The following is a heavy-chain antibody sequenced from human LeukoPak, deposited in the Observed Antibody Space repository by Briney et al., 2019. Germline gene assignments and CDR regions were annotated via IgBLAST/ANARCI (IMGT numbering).Heavy chain of an antibody. CDR2: IWYDGSNK. CDR1: GFTFSSYG. J-gene: IGHJ4*02. Sequence: GGSLRLSCAASGFTFSSYGMHWVRQAPGKGLEWVAVIWYDGSNKYYADSVKGRFTISRDNSKNTLYLQMNSLRAEDTAVYYCAKIGTRIVGATFYFDYWGQGTLVTVSS. V-gene: IGHV3-30*02. CDR3: AKIGTRIVGATFYFDY. D-gene: IGHD1-26*01.